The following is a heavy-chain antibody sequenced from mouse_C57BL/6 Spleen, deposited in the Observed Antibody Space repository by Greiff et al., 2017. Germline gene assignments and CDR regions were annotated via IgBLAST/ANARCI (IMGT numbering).Heavy chain of an antibody. J-gene: IGHJ2*01. CDR2: IYPGGGYT. V-gene: IGHV1-63*01. CDR3: ARAGYYCSSFLYYFDY. CDR1: GYTFTNYW. D-gene: IGHD1-1*01. Sequence: VQLQESGAELVRPGTSVKMSCKASGYTFTNYWIGWAKQRPGHGLEWIGDIYPGGGYTNYNEKFKGKATLTADKSSSTAYMQFSSLTSEDSAIYYCARAGYYCSSFLYYFDYWGQGTTLTVSS.